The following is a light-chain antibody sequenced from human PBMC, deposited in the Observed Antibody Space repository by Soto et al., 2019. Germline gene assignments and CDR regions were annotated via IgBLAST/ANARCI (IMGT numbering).Light chain of an antibody. J-gene: IGKJ1*01. Sequence: EVVLTQSPATLSLSPGERATLSCRASQSVSSYLAWYQQKSGQAPRLLIYGASTRATGIPARFSGSGSGTEFTLTISSLQSEDFAVYYCQQYNNWPPWTFGQGTKV. V-gene: IGKV3-15*01. CDR3: QQYNNWPPWT. CDR1: QSVSSY. CDR2: GAS.